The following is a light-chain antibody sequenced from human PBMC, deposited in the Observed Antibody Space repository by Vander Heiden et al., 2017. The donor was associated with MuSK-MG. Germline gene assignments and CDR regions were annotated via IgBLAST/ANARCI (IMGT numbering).Light chain of an antibody. CDR3: QQYGSSSLT. Sequence: EIVLTQSPATLSLSPGERATLSCRASQSVSSSYLAWYQQKPGLAPRLLIYDASSRATGIPDSFSGSGSGTDFTLTISRLQPEDFAVYYCQQYGSSSLTFGGGTKVEIK. V-gene: IGKV3D-20*01. CDR2: DAS. J-gene: IGKJ4*01. CDR1: QSVSSSY.